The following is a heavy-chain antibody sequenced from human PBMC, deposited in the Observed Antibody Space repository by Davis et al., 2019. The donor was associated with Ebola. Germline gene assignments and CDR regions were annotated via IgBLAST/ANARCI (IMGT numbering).Heavy chain of an antibody. D-gene: IGHD3-3*01. CDR2: IYVVGST. Sequence: GESLKISCAASGFTVSSNYMSWVRQAPGKGLEWVSVIYVVGSTYYADSVKGRFTISRDNAKNSLYLQMNSLRAEDTAVYYCARDVWSGYFDYYGMDVWGQGTTVTVSS. J-gene: IGHJ6*02. CDR3: ARDVWSGYFDYYGMDV. CDR1: GFTVSSNY. V-gene: IGHV3-53*01.